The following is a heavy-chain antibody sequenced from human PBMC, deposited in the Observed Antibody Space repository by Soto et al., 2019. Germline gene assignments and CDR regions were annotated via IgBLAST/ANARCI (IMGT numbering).Heavy chain of an antibody. Sequence: EVQLVESGGGLVQPGGSLRLFCAASGFTFDTYSMNWVRQAPGKGLEWGSYISSISSTIYYADSVKGRFTISRDNAKNLMYLQMNSLREEDTAIYYCAREIDYYDSSGYYTSEHHAFDIWGQGTMVTVSS. V-gene: IGHV3-48*02. CDR2: ISSISSTI. CDR3: AREIDYYDSSGYYTSEHHAFDI. J-gene: IGHJ3*02. CDR1: GFTFDTYS. D-gene: IGHD3-22*01.